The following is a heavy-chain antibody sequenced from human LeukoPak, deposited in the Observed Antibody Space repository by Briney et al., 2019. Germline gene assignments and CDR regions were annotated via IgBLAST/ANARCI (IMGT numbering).Heavy chain of an antibody. V-gene: IGHV3-48*03. Sequence: PGGSLRLSCAASGFTFSSYEMNWVRQAPGKGLEWVSHITDRGRTIYYADSVKGRFTISRDNAKNSLYLQMNSLRVEDTAVYYCARDYKYAFDNWGQGTLVTVSS. CDR1: GFTFSSYE. CDR2: ITDRGRTI. CDR3: ARDYKYAFDN. D-gene: IGHD5-24*01. J-gene: IGHJ4*02.